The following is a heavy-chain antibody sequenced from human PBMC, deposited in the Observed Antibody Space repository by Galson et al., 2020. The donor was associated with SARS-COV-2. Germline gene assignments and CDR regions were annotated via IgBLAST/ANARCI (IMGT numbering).Heavy chain of an antibody. Sequence: SETLSLTCSVSGGSVRSSTYYWGWIRQPPGKGLEWVGSVDHRGNTFHNPALKSRLTMSVDTSNNQFSLNLASVTAADTAVYFCVSVDEAFDPWGQGTQVTVSS. CDR3: VSVDEAFDP. CDR1: GGSVRSSTYY. V-gene: IGHV4-39*07. J-gene: IGHJ5*02. CDR2: VDHRGNT.